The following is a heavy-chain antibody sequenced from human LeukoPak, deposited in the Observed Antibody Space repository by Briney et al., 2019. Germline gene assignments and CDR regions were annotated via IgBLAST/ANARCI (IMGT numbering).Heavy chain of an antibody. Sequence: GGSLRLSCAAPGFTFSDYAMHWVRQAPDKGLEWVAVISYDESNKYYADSVKGRFTISRDNSKNTLYLQMNSLRAEDTAVYYCARDSLPRVFLPGGYFQHWGQGTLVTVSS. CDR1: GFTFSDYA. CDR2: ISYDESNK. V-gene: IGHV3-30-3*01. D-gene: IGHD3-10*01. J-gene: IGHJ1*01. CDR3: ARDSLPRVFLPGGYFQH.